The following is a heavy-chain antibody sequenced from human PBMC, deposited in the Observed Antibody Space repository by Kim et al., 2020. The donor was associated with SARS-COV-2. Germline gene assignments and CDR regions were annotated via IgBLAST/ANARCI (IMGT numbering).Heavy chain of an antibody. CDR3: ARSGYSSGWAIYYYYGMDV. D-gene: IGHD6-19*01. CDR1: GGSISSYY. Sequence: SETLSLTCTVSGGSISSYYWSWIRQPPGKGLEWIGYIYYSGSTNYNPSLKSRVTISVDTSKNQFSLKLSSVTAADTAVYYCARSGYSSGWAIYYYYGMDVWSQVTTVTVSS. CDR2: IYYSGST. V-gene: IGHV4-59*01. J-gene: IGHJ6*02.